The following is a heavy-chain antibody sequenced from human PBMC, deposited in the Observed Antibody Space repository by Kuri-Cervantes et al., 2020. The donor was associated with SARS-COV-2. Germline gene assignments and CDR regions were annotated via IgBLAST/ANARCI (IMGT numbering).Heavy chain of an antibody. D-gene: IGHD3-9*01. CDR2: INHSGST. CDR3: ARRSYYDFFTGYYIPFYMDV. Sequence: GTLRLSCTVSGGSVSSGSYYWSWIRQPPGKGLEWIGEINHSGSTNYNPSLKSRVTISVDTSKNQFSLKLTSVTAADTAVYYCARRSYYDFFTGYYIPFYMDVWGKGTTVTVSS. V-gene: IGHV4-39*01. J-gene: IGHJ6*03. CDR1: GGSVSSGSYY.